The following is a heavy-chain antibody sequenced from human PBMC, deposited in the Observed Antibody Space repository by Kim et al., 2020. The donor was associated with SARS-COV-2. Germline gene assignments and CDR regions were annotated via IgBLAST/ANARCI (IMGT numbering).Heavy chain of an antibody. J-gene: IGHJ3*02. Sequence: PPLRSRVTISLDTSKNRSPLKLSSVTAADTAVYYCARAGRPFFGVVGAFDIWGQGTMVTVSS. CDR3: ARAGRPFFGVVGAFDI. V-gene: IGHV4-31*02. D-gene: IGHD3-3*01.